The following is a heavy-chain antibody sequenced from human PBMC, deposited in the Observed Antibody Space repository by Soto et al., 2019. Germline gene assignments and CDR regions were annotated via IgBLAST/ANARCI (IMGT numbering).Heavy chain of an antibody. CDR2: IYYSGRT. D-gene: IGHD3-3*01. CDR1: GGSVSSGNYY. CDR3: ARNTIFGVVIDY. J-gene: IGHJ4*02. Sequence: SETLSLTCTVSGGSVSSGNYYWSWIRQPPGKGLEWIGNIYYSGRTNSNPSLKSRVTIPLDMSKNQFSLKLSSVTAADMAVYYRARNTIFGVVIDYWGQGTLVTVSS. V-gene: IGHV4-61*01.